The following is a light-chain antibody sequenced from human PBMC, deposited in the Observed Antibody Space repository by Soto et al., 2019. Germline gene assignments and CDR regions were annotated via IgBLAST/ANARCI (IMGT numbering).Light chain of an antibody. CDR2: DVS. Sequence: QSALTQPASVSGSPGQSVTISCTGTSSDVGDYNYVSWYQQHPGKTPKLMIFDVSNRPSRVSNRFSGSKSGNTASLTISWLQAEDEADYYCSSYTSSSTRVFGTGTKLTVL. CDR3: SSYTSSSTRV. J-gene: IGLJ1*01. CDR1: SSDVGDYNY. V-gene: IGLV2-14*01.